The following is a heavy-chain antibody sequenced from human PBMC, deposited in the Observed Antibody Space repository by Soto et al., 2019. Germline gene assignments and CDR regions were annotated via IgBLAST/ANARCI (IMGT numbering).Heavy chain of an antibody. CDR3: ASSPYSSGYYYYGMDV. Sequence: GGSLRLSCAASGFTFSSYAMSWVRQAPGKGLEWVSAISGSGGSTYYADSVKGRFTISRDNSKNTLYLQMNSLRAEDTAVYYCASSPYSSGYYYYGMDVWGQGTTVTVSS. D-gene: IGHD3-22*01. CDR1: GFTFSSYA. J-gene: IGHJ6*02. CDR2: ISGSGGST. V-gene: IGHV3-23*01.